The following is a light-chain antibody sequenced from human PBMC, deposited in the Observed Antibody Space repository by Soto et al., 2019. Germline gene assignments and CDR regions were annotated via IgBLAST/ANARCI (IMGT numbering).Light chain of an antibody. V-gene: IGKV3-15*01. J-gene: IGKJ5*01. CDR2: GAS. Sequence: EVVMTQSPATLSLSPGERATLSCRASHSVSSSLAWYQQKPGQAPRLLISGASTRAAGIPARFSGSGSGTEFTLTISSLEPHDFAVYYCQQYNNWPRGITFGQGTRLEIK. CDR3: QQYNNWPRGIT. CDR1: HSVSSS.